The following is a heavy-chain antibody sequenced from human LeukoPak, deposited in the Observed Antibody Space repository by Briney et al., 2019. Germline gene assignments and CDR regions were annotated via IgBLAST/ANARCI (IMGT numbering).Heavy chain of an antibody. CDR1: GYTFTSYY. CDR3: ARDHLLRELPSLSHFDY. Sequence: ASVKVSCKASGYTFTSYYMHWVRQAPGQGLEWMGIINPSGGSTSYAQKFQGRVTMTRDTSTSTVYMELSSLRSEDTAVYYCARDHLLRELPSLSHFDYWGQGTLVTVSS. J-gene: IGHJ4*02. CDR2: INPSGGST. D-gene: IGHD1-26*01. V-gene: IGHV1-46*01.